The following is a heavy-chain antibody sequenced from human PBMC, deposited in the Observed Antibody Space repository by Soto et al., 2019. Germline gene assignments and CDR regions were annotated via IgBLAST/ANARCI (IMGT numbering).Heavy chain of an antibody. V-gene: IGHV3-21*01. CDR2: ISSSSSYI. Sequence: PGGSLRVSCAASGLTFSSYSMNWVRQAPGKGLEWVSSISSSSSYIYYADSVKGRFTISRDNAKNSLYLQMNSLRAEDTAVYYCARANQSGSYYILTGDAFEIWGQGTMVTVSS. CDR1: GLTFSSYS. J-gene: IGHJ3*02. D-gene: IGHD3-9*01. CDR3: ARANQSGSYYILTGDAFEI.